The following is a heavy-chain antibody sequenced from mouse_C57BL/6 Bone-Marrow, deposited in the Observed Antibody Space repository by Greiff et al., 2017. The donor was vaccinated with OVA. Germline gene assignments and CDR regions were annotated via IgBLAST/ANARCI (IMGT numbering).Heavy chain of an antibody. J-gene: IGHJ3*01. CDR1: GYTFTSYW. D-gene: IGHD1-1*01. CDR3: ARIGSSYPAWFAY. Sequence: VQLQQPGAELVKPGASVKLSCKASGYTFTSYWMHWMKQRPGQGLEWIGMIHPNSGSTNYNEKFKSKATLTVDKSSSTAYMQLSSLTSEDSAVYYCARIGSSYPAWFAYWGQGTLVTVSA. V-gene: IGHV1-64*01. CDR2: IHPNSGST.